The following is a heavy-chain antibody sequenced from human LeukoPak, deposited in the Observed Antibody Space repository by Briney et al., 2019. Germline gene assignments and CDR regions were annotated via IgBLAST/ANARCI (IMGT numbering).Heavy chain of an antibody. V-gene: IGHV1-18*01. CDR3: ARPYCSGGSCHDYFDY. CDR2: ISTYNGNT. D-gene: IGHD2-15*01. Sequence: ASVKVSCKASGYSFVLYGISWVRQAPGQGPEWMGWISTYNGNTKYAQKFQGRVTMTTDTSTSTAYMELRSLRSDDTALYYCARPYCSGGSCHDYFDYWGQGTLVTVSS. J-gene: IGHJ4*02. CDR1: GYSFVLYG.